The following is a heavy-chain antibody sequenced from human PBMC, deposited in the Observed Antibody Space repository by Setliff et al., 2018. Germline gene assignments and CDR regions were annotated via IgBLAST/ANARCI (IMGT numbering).Heavy chain of an antibody. D-gene: IGHD6-13*01. V-gene: IGHV4-4*07. CDR3: VRESRSTWYRRDF. J-gene: IGHJ4*02. CDR1: GGSISSYF. CDR2: IYSNENT. Sequence: SETLSLTCSVSGGSISSYFWNWVRQPAGKGLEWIGRIYSNENTNYNPSLKSRVTMSIDTSKNQLSLKLSSVTAADTAVYYCVRESRSTWYRRDFWGQGTLVTVSS.